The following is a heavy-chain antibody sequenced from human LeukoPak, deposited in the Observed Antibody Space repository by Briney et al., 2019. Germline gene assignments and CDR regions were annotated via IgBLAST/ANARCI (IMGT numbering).Heavy chain of an antibody. CDR1: GYTFTSYG. CDR2: ISAYNGNT. V-gene: IGHV1-18*04. CDR3: ARRINMVRGVSDAFDI. D-gene: IGHD3-10*01. J-gene: IGHJ3*02. Sequence: ASVKVSCKASGYTFTSYGYSWVRQPPGQGLEWMGWISAYNGNTNYAQNLQGRVTMTTDTSTSTAYMELRILRSADTAVYYCARRINMVRGVSDAFDIWGQGTMVTVSS.